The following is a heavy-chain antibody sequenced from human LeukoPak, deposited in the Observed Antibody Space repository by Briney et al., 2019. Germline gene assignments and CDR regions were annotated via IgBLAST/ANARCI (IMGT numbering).Heavy chain of an antibody. V-gene: IGHV4-38-2*01. D-gene: IGHD1-26*01. Sequence: PSDTVSLTCAVCGYSISSGYYWGWIRQPPGKGLEWIGRIYHSGNTYYNPSLKSRVTISVDTSKNQFSLKLSSVTAADTAVYYCARAQVGATDWFDPWGQGTLVTVPS. J-gene: IGHJ5*02. CDR2: IYHSGNT. CDR3: ARAQVGATDWFDP. CDR1: GYSISSGYY.